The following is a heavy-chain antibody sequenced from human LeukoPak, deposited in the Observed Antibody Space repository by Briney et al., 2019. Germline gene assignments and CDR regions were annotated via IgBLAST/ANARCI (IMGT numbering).Heavy chain of an antibody. CDR2: IYTSGST. D-gene: IGHD5-18*01. J-gene: IGHJ4*02. CDR1: GGSISSGSYY. CDR3: ARAVDTDMVLGY. Sequence: SQTLSLTCTVSGGSISSGSYYWSWIRQPAGKGLEWIGRIYTSGSTNYNPSLKSRVAISVDTSKNQFSLKLSSVTAADTAVYYCARAVDTDMVLGYWGQGTLVTVSS. V-gene: IGHV4-61*02.